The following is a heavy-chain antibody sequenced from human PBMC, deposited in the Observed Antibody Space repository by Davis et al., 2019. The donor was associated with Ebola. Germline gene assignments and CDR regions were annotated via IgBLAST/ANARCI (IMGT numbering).Heavy chain of an antibody. V-gene: IGHV6-1*01. D-gene: IGHD5-18*01. J-gene: IGHJ6*02. CDR1: GDSVFGKNGA. CDR2: TYYKSKWHN. CDR3: ARGWLRGGLDV. Sequence: LRLSCAISGDSVFGKNGAWNWIRQSPSRGLEWLGRTYYKSKWHNDYGESVKSRITINPDTSKNQLSLQLNSVTPEDTAVYYCARGWLRGGLDVWGEGTTVTV.